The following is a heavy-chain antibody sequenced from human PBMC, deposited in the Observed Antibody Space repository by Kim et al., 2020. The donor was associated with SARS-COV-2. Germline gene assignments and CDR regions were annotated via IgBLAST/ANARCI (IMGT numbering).Heavy chain of an antibody. V-gene: IGHV1-3*01. J-gene: IGHJ4*02. CDR1: GYTFTSYA. Sequence: ASVKVSCKASGYTFTSYAMHWVRQAPGQRLEWMGWINAGNGNTKYSQKFQGRVTITRDTSASTAYMELSSLRSEDTAVYYCASHVLGGYSSGWYGGVYYFDYCGQGTLVTVSS. CDR3: ASHVLGGYSSGWYGGVYYFDY. D-gene: IGHD6-19*01. CDR2: INAGNGNT.